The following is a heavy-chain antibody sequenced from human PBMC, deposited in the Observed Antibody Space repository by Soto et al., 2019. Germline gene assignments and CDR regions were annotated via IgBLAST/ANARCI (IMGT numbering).Heavy chain of an antibody. CDR1: GFSLTTSGLG. CDR3: AHRLLRTVFGFVTTTAIYFAF. V-gene: IGHV2-5*02. J-gene: IGHJ4*02. D-gene: IGHD3-3*01. CDR2: IYWDDDK. Sequence: QITLKESGPTVVKPTETLTLTCTFSGFSLTTSGLGVGWVRQSPGTAPEWLALIYWDDDKRYSTSLKSRLTITKDTSKNLVVLTMANVDPADAATYYCAHRLLRTVFGFVTTTAIYFAFWGQGTPVVVSS.